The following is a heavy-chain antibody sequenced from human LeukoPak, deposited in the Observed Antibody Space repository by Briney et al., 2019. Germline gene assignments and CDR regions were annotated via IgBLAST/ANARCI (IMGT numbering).Heavy chain of an antibody. D-gene: IGHD1-26*01. CDR3: ARGSGNYIGEYYFDY. CDR2: IYHSGST. V-gene: IGHV4-38-2*02. J-gene: IGHJ4*02. CDR1: GYSISSGYY. Sequence: SETLSLTCTVSGYSISSGYYWGWIRQPPGKGLEWIGSIYHSGSTYYNPSLKSRVTISVDTSKNQFSLKLSSVTAADTAVYYCARGSGNYIGEYYFDYWGQGTLVTVSS.